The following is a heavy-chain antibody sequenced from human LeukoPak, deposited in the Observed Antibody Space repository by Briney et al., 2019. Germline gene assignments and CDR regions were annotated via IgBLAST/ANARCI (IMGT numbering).Heavy chain of an antibody. V-gene: IGHV3-23*01. J-gene: IGHJ4*02. CDR2: ISGSGGST. D-gene: IGHD5-12*01. CDR1: GFTFSSYA. Sequence: GGSLRLSCAASGFTFSSYAMSWVRQAPGKGLEWVSAISGSGGSTYYADSVKGRFTISRDNSKNTLYLQVNSLRAEDTAVYYCAKDPISDIVATSFDYWGQGTLVTVSS. CDR3: AKDPISDIVATSFDY.